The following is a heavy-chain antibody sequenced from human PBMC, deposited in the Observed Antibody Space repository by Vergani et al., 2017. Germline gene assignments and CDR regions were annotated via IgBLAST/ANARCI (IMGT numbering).Heavy chain of an antibody. V-gene: IGHV4-61*02. Sequence: QVQLQESGPGLVKPSQTLSLTCTVSGGSISSGSYYWSWIRQPAGKGLEWIGRIYTSGSTNYNPSLKSRVTISVDTSKNQFSLKMSSVTAADTAVYYCAREIGDYAEEAFDIWGQGTMVTVSS. CDR2: IYTSGST. CDR1: GGSISSGSYY. J-gene: IGHJ3*02. D-gene: IGHD4-17*01. CDR3: AREIGDYAEEAFDI.